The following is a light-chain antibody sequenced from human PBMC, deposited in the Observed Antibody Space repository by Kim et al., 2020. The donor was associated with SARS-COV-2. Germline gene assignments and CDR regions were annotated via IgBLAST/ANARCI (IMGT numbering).Light chain of an antibody. J-gene: IGLJ2*01. Sequence: PGQSITISCTGTNSDVGGYDYVSWYQQHPGKAPKLIIYDVIQRPSGVSNRFSGSKSGNTASLTISGLQAEDEADYYCASYRTGSTVFGGGTQLTVL. CDR3: ASYRTGSTV. V-gene: IGLV2-14*04. CDR2: DVI. CDR1: NSDVGGYDY.